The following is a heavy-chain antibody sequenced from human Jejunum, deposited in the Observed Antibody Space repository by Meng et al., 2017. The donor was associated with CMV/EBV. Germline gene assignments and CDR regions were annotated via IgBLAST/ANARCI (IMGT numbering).Heavy chain of an antibody. CDR2: ITGSGSRT. J-gene: IGHJ4*03. D-gene: IGHD3-10*01. CDR1: GFIFRIFD. CDR3: AKGKSCFFEY. V-gene: IGHV3-23*01. Sequence: CAASGFIFRIFDMSCARQAPGGVLGWVATITGSGSRTHYAGSVKGRFTISRDNAKNSLYLRIDNVGVDDTAVYYCAKGKSCFFEYWGPGALVTVSS.